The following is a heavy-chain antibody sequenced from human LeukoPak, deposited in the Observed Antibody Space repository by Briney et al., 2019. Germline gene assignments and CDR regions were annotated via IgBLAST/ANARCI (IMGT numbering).Heavy chain of an antibody. CDR1: GFTFSDYP. D-gene: IGHD1-20*01. V-gene: IGHV3-23*01. Sequence: GGSLRLSCAASGFTFSDYPMTWVRQAPGKGLEWVAVVGGSGGSDGRTEYGDSVKGRFSISRDNSRNTLYLQMNSLGAEDTAVYFCARSYNWNRMDVWGKGTTVTVSS. J-gene: IGHJ6*04. CDR2: VGGSGGSDGRT. CDR3: ARSYNWNRMDV.